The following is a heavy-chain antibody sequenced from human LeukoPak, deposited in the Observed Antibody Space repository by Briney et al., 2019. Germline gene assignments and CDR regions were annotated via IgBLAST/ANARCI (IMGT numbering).Heavy chain of an antibody. CDR3: ARPGYSSGWFHFDY. V-gene: IGHV1-69*13. D-gene: IGHD6-19*01. CDR1: GGTFSSYA. CDR2: IIPIFGTA. Sequence: ASVKVSCKASGGTFSSYAISWVRQAPGQGLEWMGGIIPIFGTANYAQKFQGRVTITVDESTSTAYMELSSLRSEDTAVYYCARPGYSSGWFHFDYWGQGTLVTVSS. J-gene: IGHJ4*02.